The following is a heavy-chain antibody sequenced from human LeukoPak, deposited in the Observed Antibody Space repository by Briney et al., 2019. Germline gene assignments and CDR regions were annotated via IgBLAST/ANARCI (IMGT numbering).Heavy chain of an antibody. D-gene: IGHD3-10*01. CDR3: ARVRMVRGVIRWFDP. CDR1: GLTFSGAD. V-gene: IGHV3-73*01. Sequence: PGGSLKLSCAASGLTFSGADMHWVRQASGKGLEWVGRIRTKGNRYATAYAASVKGRFTISRDDSKNTAYLQMNSLKTEDTAVYYCARVRMVRGVIRWFDPWGQGTLVTVSS. J-gene: IGHJ5*02. CDR2: IRTKGNRYAT.